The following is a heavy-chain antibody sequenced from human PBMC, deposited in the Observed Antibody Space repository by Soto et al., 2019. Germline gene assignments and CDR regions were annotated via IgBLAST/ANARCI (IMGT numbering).Heavy chain of an antibody. V-gene: IGHV1-2*02. J-gene: IGHJ6*02. D-gene: IGHD2-2*01. CDR3: VRERYQVISDGMDV. Sequence: GASVKVSCKASGYTFTGYYVHWVREAPGQGLEWMGWINPETGATSYAQKFQGRVTLSRDTSINTAYLELSNLTFDDAAVYFCVRERYQVISDGMDVWGQGTTVTVSS. CDR1: GYTFTGYY. CDR2: INPETGAT.